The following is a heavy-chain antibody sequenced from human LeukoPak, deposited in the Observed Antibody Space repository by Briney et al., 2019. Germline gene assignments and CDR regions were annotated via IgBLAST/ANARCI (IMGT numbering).Heavy chain of an antibody. CDR1: GFTFSNAW. V-gene: IGHV3-15*01. CDR3: TTDPVAHYYYYYMDV. J-gene: IGHJ6*03. CDR2: IKSKTDGGTT. Sequence: PGGSLRLSCAASGFTFSNAWMSWVRQAPGKGLEWVGRIKSKTDGGTTDYAAPVKGRFTISRDDSKNTLYLQMNSLKTEDTAVYYCTTDPVAHYYYYYMDVWGKGTTVTVSS. D-gene: IGHD2-15*01.